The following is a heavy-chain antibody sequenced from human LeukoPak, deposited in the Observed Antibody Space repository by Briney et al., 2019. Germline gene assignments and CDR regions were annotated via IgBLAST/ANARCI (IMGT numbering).Heavy chain of an antibody. CDR3: AKLPDYYDSSGYSPDAY. CDR1: GFTFRSYW. V-gene: IGHV3-7*03. Sequence: GGSLRLSCAASGFTFRSYWMTWVRQYPGKGLEWVANIKQDGSETYYADSVKGRFTISRDNAKNSLYLQMNSLRVEDTAVYYRAKLPDYYDSSGYSPDAYWGQGTLVTVSS. D-gene: IGHD3-22*01. J-gene: IGHJ4*02. CDR2: IKQDGSET.